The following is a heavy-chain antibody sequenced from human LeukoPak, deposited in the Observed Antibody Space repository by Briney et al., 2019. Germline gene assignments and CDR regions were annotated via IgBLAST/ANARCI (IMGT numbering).Heavy chain of an antibody. Sequence: GGSLRLSCVASGFTFSGNSMNWVGQPPGKGLEWVSSIDTSGRDTYYAGSVKGRFTISRDNAKNSLYLQMNSLRAEDTAVYYCARELVARQDLDYWGQGTLVTVSS. CDR1: GFTFSGNS. D-gene: IGHD6-6*01. CDR2: IDTSGRDT. V-gene: IGHV3-21*01. J-gene: IGHJ4*02. CDR3: ARELVARQDLDY.